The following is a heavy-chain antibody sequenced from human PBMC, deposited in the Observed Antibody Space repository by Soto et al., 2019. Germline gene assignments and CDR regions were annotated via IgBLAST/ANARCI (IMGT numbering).Heavy chain of an antibody. D-gene: IGHD6-19*01. J-gene: IGHJ5*02. CDR3: ARERWASGSRWFDP. CDR1: GYTFISYS. V-gene: IGHV1-3*05. Sequence: QVQLVQSGAEEKKPGASVKLSCKASGYTFISYSMHWVRQAPGQRLEWIGWLNVGNGNTKYSQKFQGRVTITGDTSASTAYMELSSLRSEDTAVYYCARERWASGSRWFDPWGQGTLVTVSS. CDR2: LNVGNGNT.